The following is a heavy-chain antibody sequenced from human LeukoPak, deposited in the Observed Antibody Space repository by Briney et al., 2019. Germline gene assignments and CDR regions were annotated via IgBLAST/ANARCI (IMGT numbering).Heavy chain of an antibody. J-gene: IGHJ4*02. V-gene: IGHV1-3*01. D-gene: IGHD6-13*01. CDR3: ARGYSRSWYSAFDY. Sequence: ASAKVCCKASGYTFTSYAMHWVRQAPGQRLERKGWINAGNGNTKYSQKFQGRVTITRDTSASTAYMELSSLRSEDTAVYYCARGYSRSWYSAFDYWGQGTLVTVSS. CDR1: GYTFTSYA. CDR2: INAGNGNT.